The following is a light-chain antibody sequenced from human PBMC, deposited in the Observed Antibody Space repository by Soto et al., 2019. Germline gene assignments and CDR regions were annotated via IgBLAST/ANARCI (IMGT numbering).Light chain of an antibody. J-gene: IGKJ5*01. CDR3: QQYSTFPLT. CDR1: QSVTTW. CDR2: KAS. Sequence: DIQMTQSPSTLSASVGDRVTITCRASQSVTTWLAWYQQKPGKAPKLLIYKASNLESGLPSRFTGSGSGTGFTLPISSLESDDFCTYFFQQYSTFPLTLGQGARLEIK. V-gene: IGKV1-5*03.